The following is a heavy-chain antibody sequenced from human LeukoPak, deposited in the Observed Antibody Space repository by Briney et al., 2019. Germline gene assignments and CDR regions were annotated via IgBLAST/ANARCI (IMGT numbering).Heavy chain of an antibody. Sequence: GESLKISCKGSGYSFTSHWIGWVRQMPEKGLEWMGIIYPGDSETRYSPSFQGQVTISADKSISTAYLQWSSLKASDTAMYYCARRYYYDSSGYYLAHDAFDIWGQGTMVTVSS. D-gene: IGHD3-22*01. CDR2: IYPGDSET. J-gene: IGHJ3*02. V-gene: IGHV5-51*01. CDR1: GYSFTSHW. CDR3: ARRYYYDSSGYYLAHDAFDI.